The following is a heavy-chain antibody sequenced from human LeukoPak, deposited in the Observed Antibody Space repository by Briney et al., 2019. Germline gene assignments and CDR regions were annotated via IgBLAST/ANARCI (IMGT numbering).Heavy chain of an antibody. D-gene: IGHD4-17*01. CDR3: ARDTVRGKRYYYYGMDV. CDR1: GGSLSSYY. Sequence: SETLSLTCTVSGGSLSSYYWSWIRQPPGKGLEWIGYIYYSGSTNYNPSLKSRVTISVDTSKNQFSLKLSSVTAADTAVYYCARDTVRGKRYYYYGMDVWGQGTTVTVSS. V-gene: IGHV4-59*01. J-gene: IGHJ6*02. CDR2: IYYSGST.